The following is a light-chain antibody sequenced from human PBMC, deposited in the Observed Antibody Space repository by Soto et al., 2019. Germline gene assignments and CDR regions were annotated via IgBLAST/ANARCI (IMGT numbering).Light chain of an antibody. Sequence: QSVLTQPASVSGAPGQSITISCTGTSSDIGSYNYVAWDQQFPGKAPKLIIYEVRNRPSGVSFRFSGSKSGNTASLTISGLQAEDEADYYCISYRGSDTSYVFGTGPKVTVL. J-gene: IGLJ1*01. CDR2: EVR. V-gene: IGLV2-14*01. CDR3: ISYRGSDTSYV. CDR1: SSDIGSYNY.